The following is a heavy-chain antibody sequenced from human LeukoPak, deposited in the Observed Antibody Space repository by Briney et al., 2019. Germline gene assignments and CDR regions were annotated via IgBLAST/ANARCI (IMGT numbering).Heavy chain of an antibody. CDR2: ISGSGGST. V-gene: IGHV3-23*01. D-gene: IGHD2-15*01. CDR3: AKALRGCSGGSCYYFDY. Sequence: GGSLRLSCAASGFTFSSYAMSWVRQAPGKGLEWVSAISGSGGSTYYADSVKGRFTISRDNSKNTLYLQMNSLRAEDTAVYYCAKALRGCSGGSCYYFDYWGQGTLVTVSS. CDR1: GFTFSSYA. J-gene: IGHJ4*02.